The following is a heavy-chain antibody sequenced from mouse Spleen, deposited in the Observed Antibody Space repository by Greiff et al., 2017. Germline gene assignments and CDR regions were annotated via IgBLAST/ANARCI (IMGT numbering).Heavy chain of an antibody. CDR3: ARHPLYGNYWYFDV. D-gene: IGHD2-1*01. CDR1: GFTFSSYA. CDR2: ISSGGSYT. Sequence: EVQGVEPGGGLVKPGGSLKLSCAASGFTFSSYAMSWVRQTPEKRLEWVATISSGGSYTYYPDSVKGRFTISRDNAKNTLYLQMSSLRSEDTAMYYCARHPLYGNYWYFDVWGAGTTVTVSS. V-gene: IGHV5-9-3*01. J-gene: IGHJ1*01.